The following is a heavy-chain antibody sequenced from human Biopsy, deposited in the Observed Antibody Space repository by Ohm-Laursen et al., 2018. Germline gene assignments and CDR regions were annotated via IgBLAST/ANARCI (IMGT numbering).Heavy chain of an antibody. D-gene: IGHD3-3*01. V-gene: IGHV4-59*01. J-gene: IGHJ5*02. CDR2: VYNGGIT. CDR1: GGSIIRYY. Sequence: SVTLSLTCSVSGGSIIRYYWTWIRQPPGKGLEWIGHVYNGGITNYNPSLKSRVTISKDTSKNQFSLQVNSVTAADTAVYYCARTPRDSFWSGSYKRGLWFDPWGQGTLVIVSS. CDR3: ARTPRDSFWSGSYKRGLWFDP.